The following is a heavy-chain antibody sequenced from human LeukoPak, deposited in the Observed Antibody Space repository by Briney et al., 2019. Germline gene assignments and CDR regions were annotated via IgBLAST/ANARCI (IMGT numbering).Heavy chain of an antibody. CDR1: GFNFSSYA. Sequence: GGSLRLSCAASGFNFSSYAMHWVRQAPGEGLEWVGLISYGGIDKSYADSVKGRFTISRDSSKRTLYLQMNSLRAEDPAMYYCARESWSDSVAFDIWGLGTMVIVSS. CDR2: ISYGGIDK. D-gene: IGHD3-3*01. J-gene: IGHJ3*02. CDR3: ARESWSDSVAFDI. V-gene: IGHV3-30*04.